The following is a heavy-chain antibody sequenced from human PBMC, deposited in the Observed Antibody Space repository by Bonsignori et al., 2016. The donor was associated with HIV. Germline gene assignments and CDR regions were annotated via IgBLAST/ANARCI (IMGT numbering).Heavy chain of an antibody. V-gene: IGHV1-18*01. J-gene: IGHJ3*02. CDR2: ISAYNGNT. Sequence: WVRQAPGQGLEWMGWISAYNGNTNYAQKLQGRVTMTTDTSTSTAYMELRSLRSDDTAVYYCARVGDPMDGDYLSPNDAFDIWGQGTMVTVSS. D-gene: IGHD4-17*01. CDR3: ARVGDPMDGDYLSPNDAFDI.